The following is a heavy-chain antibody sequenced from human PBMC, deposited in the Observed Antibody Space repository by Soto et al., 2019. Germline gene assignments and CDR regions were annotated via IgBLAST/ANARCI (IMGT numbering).Heavy chain of an antibody. D-gene: IGHD1-26*01. J-gene: IGHJ6*02. CDR2: ISYDGSNK. V-gene: IGHV3-30-3*01. CDR1: GFTFSSYA. CDR3: ARDGYIVGATNYYYYGMDV. Sequence: GGSLRLSCAASGFTFSSYAMHWVRQAPGKGLEWVAVISYDGSNKYYADSVKGRFTISRDNSKNTLYLQMNSLRAEDTAVYYCARDGYIVGATNYYYYGMDVWGQGTTVTVSS.